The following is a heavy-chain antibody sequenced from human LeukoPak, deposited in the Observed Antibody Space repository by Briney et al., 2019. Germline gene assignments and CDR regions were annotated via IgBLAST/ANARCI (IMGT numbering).Heavy chain of an antibody. CDR3: ARGQRGYSGYDLNYYYYMDV. CDR1: GYTFTSYD. Sequence: ASVRVSCKASGYTFTSYDINWVRQATGQGLEWMGWMNPNSGNTGYAQKLQGRVTMTRNTSISTAYMELSSLRSEDTAVYYCARGQRGYSGYDLNYYYYMDVWGKGTTVTVSS. V-gene: IGHV1-8*01. CDR2: MNPNSGNT. D-gene: IGHD5-12*01. J-gene: IGHJ6*03.